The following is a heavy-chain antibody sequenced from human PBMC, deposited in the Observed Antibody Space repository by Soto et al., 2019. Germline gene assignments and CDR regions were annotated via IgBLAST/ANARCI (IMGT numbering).Heavy chain of an antibody. J-gene: IGHJ3*02. Sequence: EVQLEESGGGSVQLGESLRVSCVASGFSFRNQWMHWVRQVAGKGLVWVSRINGDGTRTSYADFVKGRFTVSRDNARNLLFLELNRLTVDDSGVYHCARGGAAGRGDAIDMWGPGTTVAVTS. V-gene: IGHV3-74*01. CDR2: INGDGTRT. D-gene: IGHD3-10*01. CDR3: ARGGAAGRGDAIDM. CDR1: GFSFRNQW.